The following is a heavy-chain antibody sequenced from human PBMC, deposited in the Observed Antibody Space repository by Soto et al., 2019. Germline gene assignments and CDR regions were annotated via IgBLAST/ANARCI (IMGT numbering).Heavy chain of an antibody. CDR3: ARWDSGIVGANTVMDY. CDR2: IIPIFGTA. Sequence: QVQLVQSGAEVQKPGSSVKVSCKASGGTFSSYAISWVRQAPGQGLEWMGGIIPIFGTANYAQKFQGRVTITADDSTSTGYMELSSLRSEDTAVYYCARWDSGIVGANTVMDYWGQGTLVTVSS. V-gene: IGHV1-69*01. CDR1: GGTFSSYA. J-gene: IGHJ4*02. D-gene: IGHD1-26*01.